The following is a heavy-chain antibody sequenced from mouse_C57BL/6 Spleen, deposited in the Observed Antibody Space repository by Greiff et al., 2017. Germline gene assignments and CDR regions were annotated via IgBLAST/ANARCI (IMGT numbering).Heavy chain of an antibody. Sequence: VMLVESGPELVKPGASVKISCKASGYAFSSSWMNWVKQRPGKGLEWIGRIYPGDGDTNYNGKFKGKATLTADKSSSTAYMQLSSLTSEDSAVYFCARSWDRGYFDYWGQGTTLTVSS. CDR1: GYAFSSSW. CDR3: ARSWDRGYFDY. J-gene: IGHJ2*01. V-gene: IGHV1-82*01. D-gene: IGHD3-3*01. CDR2: IYPGDGDT.